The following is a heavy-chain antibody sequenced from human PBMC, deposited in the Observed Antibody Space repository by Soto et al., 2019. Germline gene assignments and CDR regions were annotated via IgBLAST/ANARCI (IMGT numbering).Heavy chain of an antibody. Sequence: SETLSLTCNVSGGSIRRYYWSWIRQPAGKPLEWIGRIYTTGSTNYNPSLKSRVTMSIDTSKSQFSLKVSSVTAADTAVYYCAREGASGFGMDVWRQATTVTVSS. CDR1: GGSIRRYY. CDR3: AREGASGFGMDV. J-gene: IGHJ6*02. CDR2: IYTTGST. D-gene: IGHD1-26*01. V-gene: IGHV4-4*07.